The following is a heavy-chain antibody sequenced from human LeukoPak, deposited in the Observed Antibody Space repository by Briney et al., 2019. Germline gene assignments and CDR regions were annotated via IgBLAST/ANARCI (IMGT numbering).Heavy chain of an antibody. V-gene: IGHV3-30*02. CDR3: ASGTTLSRYYYYGMDV. CDR1: GFTFSSYG. CDR2: IRYDGSNK. J-gene: IGHJ6*02. D-gene: IGHD1-1*01. Sequence: GGSLRLSCAASGFTFSSYGMHWVRQAPGKGLEWVAFIRYDGSNKYYADSVKGRFTISRDNSKNTLYLQMNSLRAEDTAVYYCASGTTLSRYYYYGMDVWGQGTTVTVSS.